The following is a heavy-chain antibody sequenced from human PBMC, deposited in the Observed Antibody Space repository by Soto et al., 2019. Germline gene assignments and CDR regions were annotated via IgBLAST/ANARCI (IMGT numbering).Heavy chain of an antibody. V-gene: IGHV1-69*01. J-gene: IGHJ4*02. CDR1: GGTFSSYV. D-gene: IGHD4-17*01. Sequence: QVPLVQSGAEVKKPGSSVKVSCKASGGTFSSYVISWVRQAPGQGLEWMGGIIPIFGTANYAQKFQGRVTITADESTSTAYMELSSLRSEDTAVYYCARDGRGAVTEPDYWGQGTLVTVSS. CDR2: IIPIFGTA. CDR3: ARDGRGAVTEPDY.